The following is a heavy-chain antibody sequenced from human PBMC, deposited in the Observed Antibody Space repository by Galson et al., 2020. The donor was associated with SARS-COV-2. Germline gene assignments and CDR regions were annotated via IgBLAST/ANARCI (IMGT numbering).Heavy chain of an antibody. CDR3: ARSFPLSIAAAGLFDY. D-gene: IGHD6-13*01. V-gene: IGHV4-31*03. CDR2: IYYSGST. J-gene: IGHJ4*02. Sequence: SETLSLTCTVSGGSISSGGYYWSWIRQHPGKGLEWIGYIYYSGSTYYNPSLKSRVTISVDTSKNQFSLKLSSVTAADTAVYYCARSFPLSIAAAGLFDYWGQGTLVTVSS. CDR1: GGSISSGGYY.